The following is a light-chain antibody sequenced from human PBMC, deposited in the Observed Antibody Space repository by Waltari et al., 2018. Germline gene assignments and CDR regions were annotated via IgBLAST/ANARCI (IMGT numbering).Light chain of an antibody. CDR1: SSAVVAYNY. J-gene: IGLJ2*01. CDR2: QVS. Sequence: QSALTQPASVSGSPGQSITIPCTGTSSAVVAYNYVSWYQHHPGKAPKIMIYQVSNRPSGVSNRLSGSKSGNTASLTISGLQAEDEGDYYCSSYTTSGTFVFGGGTKLTVL. V-gene: IGLV2-14*01. CDR3: SSYTTSGTFV.